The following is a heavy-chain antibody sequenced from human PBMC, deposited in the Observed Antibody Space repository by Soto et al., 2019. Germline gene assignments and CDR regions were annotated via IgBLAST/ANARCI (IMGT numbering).Heavy chain of an antibody. CDR2: TYHTGTA. Sequence: SETLSLTCAVSGGSISSGGYSWTWIRQPPGKGLEWVGHTYHTGTAYYSPSLKSRVTISVDTSKNTVYLQMNSLRAEDTAVYYCARLGPYASGTYSFRHNRFDPWGQGTLVTVSS. D-gene: IGHD3-10*01. CDR3: ARLGPYASGTYSFRHNRFDP. V-gene: IGHV4-30-2*01. J-gene: IGHJ5*02. CDR1: GGSISSGGYS.